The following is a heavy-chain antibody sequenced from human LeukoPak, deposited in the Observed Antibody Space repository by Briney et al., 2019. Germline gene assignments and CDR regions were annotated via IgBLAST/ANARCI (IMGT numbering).Heavy chain of an antibody. CDR3: ARVRGYDFWSGYFDY. CDR2: ISSSGSTI. V-gene: IGHV3-11*01. D-gene: IGHD3-3*01. Sequence: GGSLRLSCAASGFTFSDNYMSWIRQAPGKGLEWVSYISSSGSTIYYADSVKGRFTISRDNAKNSLYLQMNSLRAEDTAVYYCARVRGYDFWSGYFDYWGQGTLVTVSS. J-gene: IGHJ4*02. CDR1: GFTFSDNY.